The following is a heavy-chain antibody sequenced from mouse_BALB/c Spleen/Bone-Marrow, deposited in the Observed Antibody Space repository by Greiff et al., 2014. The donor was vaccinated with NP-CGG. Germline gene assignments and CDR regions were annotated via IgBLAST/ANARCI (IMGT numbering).Heavy chain of an antibody. CDR3: ARHAYYDQTEVSFVY. CDR1: GFSFSSYG. Sequence: VQLKESGGGLVKSGGSLKLSCAASGFSFSSYGMSWVRQTPEKRLEWVATISGGGSYTFYPDSVKGRFTISRDNAKNNLYLQLSSLRSEDTALYYCARHAYYDQTEVSFVYWSQGTLVTVSA. D-gene: IGHD2-4*01. V-gene: IGHV5-9-2*01. CDR2: ISGGGSYT. J-gene: IGHJ3*01.